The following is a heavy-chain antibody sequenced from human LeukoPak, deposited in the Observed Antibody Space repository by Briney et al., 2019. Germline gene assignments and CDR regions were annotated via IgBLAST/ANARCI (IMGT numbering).Heavy chain of an antibody. CDR1: GGSFSGDY. J-gene: IGHJ4*02. Sequence: SDTLSLTCVVYGGSFSGDYWSWIRQPPGGGREWIGEINHSGRTNYNPSLKTRVTISVDTTKTQFSLKLSSVTAGDTAVYYCTREGFGELSHFDYWGQGTLVTVSS. D-gene: IGHD3-10*01. V-gene: IGHV4-34*01. CDR2: INHSGRT. CDR3: TREGFGELSHFDY.